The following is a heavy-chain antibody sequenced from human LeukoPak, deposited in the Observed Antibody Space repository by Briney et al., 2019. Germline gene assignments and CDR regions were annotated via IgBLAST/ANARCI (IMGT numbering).Heavy chain of an antibody. CDR3: AREQPSEYFDY. Sequence: SETLSLTCTVSGGSISSGGYYWSWIRQPPGKGLEWIGYIYHSGSTYYNPSLKSRVTISVDRSKNQFSLKLSSVTAADTAVYYCAREQPSEYFDYWGQGTLVTVSS. J-gene: IGHJ4*02. V-gene: IGHV4-30-2*01. D-gene: IGHD1-1*01. CDR2: IYHSGST. CDR1: GGSISSGGYY.